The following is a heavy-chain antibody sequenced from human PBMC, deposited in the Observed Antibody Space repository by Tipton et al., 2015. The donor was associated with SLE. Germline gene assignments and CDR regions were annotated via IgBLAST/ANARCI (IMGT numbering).Heavy chain of an antibody. CDR3: ASGLRWFDY. J-gene: IGHJ4*02. V-gene: IGHV4-39*07. CDR1: GGSISSSSYY. Sequence: TLSLTCTVSGGSISSSSYYWGWIRQPPGKGLEWIGSIYYSGSTYYNPSLKSRVTISVDTSKNQFSLKLSPVTAADTAVYYCASGLRWFDYWGQGTLVTVSS. CDR2: IYYSGST. D-gene: IGHD4-23*01.